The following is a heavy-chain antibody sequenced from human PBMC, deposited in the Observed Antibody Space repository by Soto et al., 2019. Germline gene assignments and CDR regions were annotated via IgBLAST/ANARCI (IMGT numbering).Heavy chain of an antibody. Sequence: ESGGGLVQPGNSLRLSCAGSGFTFDDYAMHWVRQAPGKGLEWVSGISYNSGSVGYADSVSGRFTISRDRAKKSLYLEMNSLNTEDTAFYSCSISKVGFWRGYYSDRAFDHWGQGTLDIVSS. V-gene: IGHV3-9*01. CDR1: GFTFDDYA. CDR2: ISYNSGSV. CDR3: SISKVGFWRGYYSDRAFDH. D-gene: IGHD3-3*01. J-gene: IGHJ4*02.